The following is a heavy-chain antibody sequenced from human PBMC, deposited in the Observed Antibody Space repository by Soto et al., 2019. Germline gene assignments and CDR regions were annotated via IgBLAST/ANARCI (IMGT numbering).Heavy chain of an antibody. Sequence: GESLKISCQVSGYTFTIYWIGWVRQMPGKGLEWMGIIYPSDSDTRYSPSFQGQVTISADKSISTAYLQWSSLKASDTAMYYCASGRGYQLLYFDYWGQGTLVTVSS. J-gene: IGHJ4*02. V-gene: IGHV5-51*01. CDR1: GYTFTIYW. CDR2: IYPSDSDT. CDR3: ASGRGYQLLYFDY. D-gene: IGHD2-2*01.